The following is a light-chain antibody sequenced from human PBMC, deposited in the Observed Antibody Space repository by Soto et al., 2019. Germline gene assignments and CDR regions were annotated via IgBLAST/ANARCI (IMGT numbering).Light chain of an antibody. CDR2: EVS. CDR3: CSYTGSNSAVV. CDR1: SSDVGYYNY. Sequence: QSALTQPPSASGSPGQSVTISCTGTSSDVGYYNYVSWYQQHPGKAPKLMIYEVSKRPSGVPDRFSGSKSGNTAALTVSGLQAEDEADYYCCSYTGSNSAVVFGGGTKVTVL. J-gene: IGLJ2*01. V-gene: IGLV2-8*01.